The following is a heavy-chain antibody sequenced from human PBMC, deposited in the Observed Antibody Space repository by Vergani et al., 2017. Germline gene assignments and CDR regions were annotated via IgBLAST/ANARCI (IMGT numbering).Heavy chain of an antibody. D-gene: IGHD3-3*01. CDR1: GFSLSTSGVG. CDR2: IYWNDDK. CDR3: AHRPLTHHDISSGYARTPINGWFAP. V-gene: IGHV2-5*01. Sequence: QITLKESGPTLVKPTQTLTLTCTFSGFSLSTSGVGVGWIRQPPGKALEWLALIYWNDDKRYSPSLKSRLTITKDTSKNQVVLTMTNMDPVDTADYYCAHRPLTHHDISSGYARTPINGWFAPWGQGTLVTVSS. J-gene: IGHJ5*02.